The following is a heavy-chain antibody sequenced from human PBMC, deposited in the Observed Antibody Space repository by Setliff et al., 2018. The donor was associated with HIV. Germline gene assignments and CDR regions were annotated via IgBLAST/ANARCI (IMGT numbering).Heavy chain of an antibody. D-gene: IGHD6-6*01. Sequence: SETLSLTCTVSGGSISSGSYYWSWIRQPAGKGLEWIGRIYTTGSTNYNPSLKSRVTISVDTSKNQFSLKLSSVTAADTAVYYCAREYSSSQNLYYFDYWGQGTLVTVSS. J-gene: IGHJ4*02. CDR3: AREYSSSQNLYYFDY. V-gene: IGHV4-61*02. CDR2: IYTTGST. CDR1: GGSISSGSYY.